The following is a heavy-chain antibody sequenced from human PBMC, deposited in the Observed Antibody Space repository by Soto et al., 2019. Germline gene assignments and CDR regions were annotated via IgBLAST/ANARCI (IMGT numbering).Heavy chain of an antibody. D-gene: IGHD2-2*01. J-gene: IGHJ1*01. Sequence: PGGSLRLSCAASGFTFSSYAVSWVRQAPGKGLEWVSAISGSGGSTYYADSVKGRFTISRDNSKNTLYLQMNSLRAEDTAVYYCAKARGCSSTSCYGYFQHWGQGTLVTVSS. CDR1: GFTFSSYA. CDR2: ISGSGGST. CDR3: AKARGCSSTSCYGYFQH. V-gene: IGHV3-23*01.